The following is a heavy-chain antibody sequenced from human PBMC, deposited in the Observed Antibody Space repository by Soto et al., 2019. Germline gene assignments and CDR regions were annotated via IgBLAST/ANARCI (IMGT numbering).Heavy chain of an antibody. V-gene: IGHV3-30*18. Sequence: QVQLVESGGGVVQPGRSLRLSCAASGFTFSSYGMHWVRQAPGKGLEWVAVISYDGSNKYYADSVKGRFTISRDNSKNSLYLKMNRLGAEATAVYSCAKDWGSSGWYTYWFDPWGQGTLVTVSS. D-gene: IGHD6-19*01. J-gene: IGHJ5*02. CDR3: AKDWGSSGWYTYWFDP. CDR2: ISYDGSNK. CDR1: GFTFSSYG.